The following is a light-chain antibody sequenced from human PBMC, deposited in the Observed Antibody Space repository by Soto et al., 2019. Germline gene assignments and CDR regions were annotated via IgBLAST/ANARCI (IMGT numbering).Light chain of an antibody. V-gene: IGKV3-15*01. Sequence: EIVLTQSPCTLSLSPGDSATLSCRSSQSVSSSYLAWYQQKPGQTPKLLXYDASTRATGVPARFSGGGSWTEFTLTISSLQSEDFAVYYCQQYNNWPPITFGQGTRLEIK. J-gene: IGKJ5*01. CDR3: QQYNNWPPIT. CDR1: QSVSSSY. CDR2: DAS.